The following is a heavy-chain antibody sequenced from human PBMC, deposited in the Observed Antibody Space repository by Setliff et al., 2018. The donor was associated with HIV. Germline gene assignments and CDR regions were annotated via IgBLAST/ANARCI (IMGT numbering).Heavy chain of an antibody. Sequence: ASVKVSCKASGYTFPSFYVHWVRQATGQGLEWMGWMNPNSGSTGYAQKFQGRVTMTRNTSLSTADMELSSLRSEDTAVYYCARDDHYYDSGSYYSDWYFDLWGRGTLVTVSS. J-gene: IGHJ2*01. CDR1: GYTFPSFY. CDR2: MNPNSGST. D-gene: IGHD3-10*01. CDR3: ARDDHYYDSGSYYSDWYFDL. V-gene: IGHV1-8*01.